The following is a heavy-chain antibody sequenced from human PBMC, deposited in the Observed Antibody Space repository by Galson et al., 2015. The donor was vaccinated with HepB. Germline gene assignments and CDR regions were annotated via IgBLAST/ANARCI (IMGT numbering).Heavy chain of an antibody. Sequence: SLRLSCAASGFTFSSYAMHWVRQAPGKGLEWVAVISYDGSNKYYADSVKGRFTISRDNSKNTLYLQMNSLRAEDTAVYYCARGSPYYYDSSGPFDYWGQGTLVTVSS. J-gene: IGHJ4*02. CDR1: GFTFSSYA. D-gene: IGHD3-22*01. V-gene: IGHV3-30*04. CDR2: ISYDGSNK. CDR3: ARGSPYYYDSSGPFDY.